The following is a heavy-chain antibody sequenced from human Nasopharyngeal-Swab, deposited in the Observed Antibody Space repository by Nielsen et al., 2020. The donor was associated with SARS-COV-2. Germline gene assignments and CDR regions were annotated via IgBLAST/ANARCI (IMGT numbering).Heavy chain of an antibody. J-gene: IGHJ5*02. Sequence: SETLSLTCTVSGGSISDNYWGWIRQLPGEGLEWNGSIYHSGSTNYNSSLKSRITISLDASKKQFSLKMSSVTAADTAVYYCARVVCSGGSCSFDTWGQGTLVTVSS. CDR1: GGSISDNY. D-gene: IGHD2-15*01. V-gene: IGHV4-59*01. CDR3: ARVVCSGGSCSFDT. CDR2: IYHSGST.